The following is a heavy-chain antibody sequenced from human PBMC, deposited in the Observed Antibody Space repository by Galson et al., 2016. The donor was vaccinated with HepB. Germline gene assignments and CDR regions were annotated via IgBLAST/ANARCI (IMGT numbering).Heavy chain of an antibody. CDR2: ISAGGNT. CDR3: ARDRLAAAASLVAFDL. J-gene: IGHJ3*01. Sequence: TLSLTCSVSGDSITNDAYHYWTWIRHHPGKGLEWIGYISAGGNTHYNPSLRSRVSISADTSKNQFSLKMSSVPAADTAVYYCARDRLAAAASLVAFDLWGQGTMVTVSS. V-gene: IGHV4-31*03. D-gene: IGHD6-13*01. CDR1: GDSITNDAYHY.